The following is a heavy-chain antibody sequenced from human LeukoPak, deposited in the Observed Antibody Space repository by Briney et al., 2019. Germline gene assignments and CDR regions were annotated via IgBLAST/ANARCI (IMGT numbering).Heavy chain of an antibody. J-gene: IGHJ4*02. CDR2: IYSGGST. V-gene: IGHV3-66*01. CDR1: GFTVSSNY. D-gene: IGHD2-15*01. CDR3: ARVRPRYCSGGSCYFGY. Sequence: PGGSLRLSCAASGFTVSSNYMSWVCQAPGKGLEWVSVIYSGGSTYYADSVKGRFTISRDNSKNTLYLQMNSLRAEDTAVYYCARVRPRYCSGGSCYFGYWGQGTLVTVSS.